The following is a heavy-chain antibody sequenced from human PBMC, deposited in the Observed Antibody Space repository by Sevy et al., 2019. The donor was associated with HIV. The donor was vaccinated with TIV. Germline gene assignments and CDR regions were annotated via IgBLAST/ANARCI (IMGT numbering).Heavy chain of an antibody. CDR2: ISYDGSNK. Sequence: GGSLRLSCAASGFTFSSYAMHWVRQAPGKGLEWVAVISYDGSNKYYADSVKGRFTISRDNSKNTLYLQMNSLRAEDTAVYYCARDGGMGFVLGYCSSTSCYSPPHDYWGQGTLVTVSS. CDR3: ARDGGMGFVLGYCSSTSCYSPPHDY. V-gene: IGHV3-30*04. CDR1: GFTFSSYA. D-gene: IGHD2-2*01. J-gene: IGHJ4*02.